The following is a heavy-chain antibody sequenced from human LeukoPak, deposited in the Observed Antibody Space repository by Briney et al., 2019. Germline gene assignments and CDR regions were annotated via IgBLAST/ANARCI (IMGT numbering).Heavy chain of an antibody. CDR2: IYYSGST. J-gene: IGHJ4*02. CDR1: GGSISSSSYY. CDR3: ARLSGYSGSSGYYLDY. D-gene: IGHD3-22*01. Sequence: PSETLSLTCTVSGGSISSSSYYWGWIRQPPGKGLEWIGTIYYSGSTYYNPSLKSRVTISVDTSKNQFSLKLSSVTAADTAVYYCARLSGYSGSSGYYLDYWGQGTLVTVSS. V-gene: IGHV4-39*01.